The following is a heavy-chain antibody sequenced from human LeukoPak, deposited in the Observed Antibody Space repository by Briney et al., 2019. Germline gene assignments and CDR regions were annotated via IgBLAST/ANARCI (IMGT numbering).Heavy chain of an antibody. J-gene: IGHJ1*01. D-gene: IGHD6-19*01. CDR1: GDSINSYF. Sequence: PSETLSLTCTVSGDSINSYFWSWIRQPPGKGLEWIGYIYYTGSTRYNPSLNSRATISIDTSQNQFSLKVTSVTAADTALYYCAKGPGAAVAKRYIQHWGQGTLVTVSS. CDR2: IYYTGST. V-gene: IGHV4-59*01. CDR3: AKGPGAAVAKRYIQH.